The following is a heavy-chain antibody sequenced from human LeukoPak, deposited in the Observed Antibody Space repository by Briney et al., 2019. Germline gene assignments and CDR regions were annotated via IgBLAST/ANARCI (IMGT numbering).Heavy chain of an antibody. CDR1: GYTFTSYY. Sequence: ASVKVSCKASGYTFTSYYIVWVRQAPGQGLEWMGRIDPSTGSTSYAQKFQGRVTMTRGTSTSTVYMELSSLISGDTAVYHCARNSGSGFDYWGPGRLVTASS. J-gene: IGHJ4*02. CDR2: IDPSTGST. D-gene: IGHD2-15*01. V-gene: IGHV1-46*01. CDR3: ARNSGSGFDY.